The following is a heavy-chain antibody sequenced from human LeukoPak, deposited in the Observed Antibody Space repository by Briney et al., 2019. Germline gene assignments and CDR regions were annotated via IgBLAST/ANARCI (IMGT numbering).Heavy chain of an antibody. Sequence: ASVKVSCKASGYTFTAYYVHWVRQAPGQGLEWMGWINPNSGGTNYAQKFQGRVTMTRDTSISTAYMEPSRLRSDDTAVYYWARGDHYDILTGYQTPAHLSDYWGQGTLVTVSS. V-gene: IGHV1-2*02. CDR2: INPNSGGT. CDR3: ARGDHYDILTGYQTPAHLSDY. J-gene: IGHJ4*02. D-gene: IGHD3-9*01. CDR1: GYTFTAYY.